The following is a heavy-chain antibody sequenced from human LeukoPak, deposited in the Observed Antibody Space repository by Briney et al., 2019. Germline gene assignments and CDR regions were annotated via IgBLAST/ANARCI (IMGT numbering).Heavy chain of an antibody. CDR3: ARGPAAIPWHLRFDY. Sequence: GGSLRLSCAASGFTFSSYSMNWVRQAPGKGLEWVSYISSSSSTIYYADSVKGRFTISRDNAKNSLYLQMNSLRDEDTAVYYCARGPAAIPWHLRFDYWGQGALVTVSS. CDR1: GFTFSSYS. V-gene: IGHV3-48*02. J-gene: IGHJ4*02. D-gene: IGHD2-2*02. CDR2: ISSSSSTI.